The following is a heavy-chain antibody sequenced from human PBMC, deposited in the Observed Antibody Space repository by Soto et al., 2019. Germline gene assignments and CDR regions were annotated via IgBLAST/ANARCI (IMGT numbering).Heavy chain of an antibody. V-gene: IGHV1-58*01. D-gene: IGHD2-15*01. CDR3: AAASSAGGIYYFDY. Sequence: SVKVSCKASGFTFTSSAVQWVRQARGQRLEWIGWIVVGSGNTNYAQKFQERVTITRDMSTSTAYMELSSLRSEDTAVYYCAAASSAGGIYYFDYWGKGTLVTVAS. CDR1: GFTFTSSA. CDR2: IVVGSGNT. J-gene: IGHJ4*02.